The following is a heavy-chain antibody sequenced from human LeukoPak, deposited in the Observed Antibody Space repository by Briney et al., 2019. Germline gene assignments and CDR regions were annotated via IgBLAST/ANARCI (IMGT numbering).Heavy chain of an antibody. CDR3: ARDRNGVCLN. Sequence: PSETLSLTCTVSGGSISSVDYYWSWIRQPPGKGLEWIGYIYYSGSTYYNPSLKSRVSISVDTSKNQFSLKLSSVTAADTAVYYCARDRNGVCLNWGQGTLVTVSS. CDR1: GGSISSVDYY. V-gene: IGHV4-30-4*08. CDR2: IYYSGST. J-gene: IGHJ4*02. D-gene: IGHD2-8*01.